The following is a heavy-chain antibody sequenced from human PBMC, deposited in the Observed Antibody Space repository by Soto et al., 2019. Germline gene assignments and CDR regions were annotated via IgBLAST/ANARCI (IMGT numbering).Heavy chain of an antibody. CDR1: GFTFSSYA. J-gene: IGHJ4*02. CDR2: ISGGGAST. V-gene: IGHV3-23*01. D-gene: IGHD3-3*01. Sequence: PGGSLRLSCAASGFTFSSYAMNWVRQAPGKGLEWVSAISGGGASTYYADSVKGRFTISRDNSKNTLYLQINSLRADDTALYYCAKGFDFWSGPGDYWGQGTLVTVSS. CDR3: AKGFDFWSGPGDY.